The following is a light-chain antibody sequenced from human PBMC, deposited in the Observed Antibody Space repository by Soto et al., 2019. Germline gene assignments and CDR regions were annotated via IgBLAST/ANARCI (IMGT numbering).Light chain of an antibody. CDR1: QGIRSW. CDR2: DAS. CDR3: QQYNNWPPIT. J-gene: IGKJ5*01. Sequence: DIQMTQSPSSVSASVGDRVTITCXASQGIRSWLAWYQQKPGEAPKLLIYDASALPRGVPSRFSGSGSGTKFTLTIASLQPDDFAVYYCQQYNNWPPITFGQGTRLEI. V-gene: IGKV1-12*01.